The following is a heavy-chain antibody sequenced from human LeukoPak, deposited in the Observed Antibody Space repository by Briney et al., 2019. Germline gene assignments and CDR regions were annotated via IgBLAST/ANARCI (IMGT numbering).Heavy chain of an antibody. CDR2: IYYSGST. D-gene: IGHD3-9*01. CDR3: ARSNRHSIILTGFGWFDP. CDR1: DYSISSGYY. V-gene: IGHV4-38-2*02. J-gene: IGHJ5*02. Sequence: PSETLSLTCTVSDYSISSGYYWGWIRQPPGKGLEWIGSIYYSGSTYYNPSLKSRVTISVDTSKNQFSLKLSSVTAADTAVYYCARSNRHSIILTGFGWFDPWGQGTLVTVSS.